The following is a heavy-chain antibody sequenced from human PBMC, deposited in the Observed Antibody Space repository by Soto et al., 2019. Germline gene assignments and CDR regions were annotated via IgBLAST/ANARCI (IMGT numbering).Heavy chain of an antibody. CDR2: ITGSGGST. D-gene: IGHD4-4*01. CDR1: RFTFSSYA. J-gene: IGHJ5*02. V-gene: IGHV3-23*01. CDR3: ARRVTPSNWFDT. Sequence: GGSLRLSCAASRFTFSSYAMSWVRQPPGKGLEWVSSITGSGGSTYSADSVKGRFTISRDNSKNTLFLQMNSLRAEDTAVYYCARRVTPSNWFDTWGQGTLVTVSS.